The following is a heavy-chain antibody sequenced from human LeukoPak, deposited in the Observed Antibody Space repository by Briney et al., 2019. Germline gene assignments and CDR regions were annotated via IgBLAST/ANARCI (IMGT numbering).Heavy chain of an antibody. CDR2: MYHSGKT. D-gene: IGHD2-15*01. V-gene: IGHV4-59*01. CDR1: GVSISSNY. J-gene: IGHJ3*02. Sequence: SETLSLTCTVSGVSISSNYWSWIRQSPGRGLEWIGYMYHSGKTNYNPSLKSRVTISIDTSTNHLSLKLSSVTAADTAVYYCARSDTYCSGGSCPPNTFDALDIWGQGTMVTVSS. CDR3: ARSDTYCSGGSCPPNTFDALDI.